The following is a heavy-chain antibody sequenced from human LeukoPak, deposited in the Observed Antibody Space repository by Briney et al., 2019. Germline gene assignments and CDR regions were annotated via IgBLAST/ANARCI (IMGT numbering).Heavy chain of an antibody. D-gene: IGHD4-17*01. J-gene: IGHJ2*01. Sequence: ASVKVSCKASGYTFTSYGISWVRQAPGQGLEWMGWISAYNGNTNYAQKLQGRVTMTTDTSTSTAYMELRSLRSDDTAVYYCARGFDYGDYSSPDYWYFDLWGRGTLVTVSS. CDR3: ARGFDYGDYSSPDYWYFDL. CDR2: ISAYNGNT. CDR1: GYTFTSYG. V-gene: IGHV1-18*01.